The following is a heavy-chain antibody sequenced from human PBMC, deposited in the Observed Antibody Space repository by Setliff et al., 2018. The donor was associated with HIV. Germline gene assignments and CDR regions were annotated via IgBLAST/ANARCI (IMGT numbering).Heavy chain of an antibody. CDR2: INTDTGNI. CDR1: GYTFIHYD. CDR3: ARGMNAVRYFDWLDAFDI. Sequence: GASVKVSCKTSGYTFIHYDIHWVRQAPGERLEWLGWINTDTGNIKYSQKFQDRLTFTRDTSALTADMELSSLRSEDTAVYFCARGMNAVRYFDWLDAFDIWGQGTMVTVSS. J-gene: IGHJ3*02. V-gene: IGHV1-3*04. D-gene: IGHD3-9*01.